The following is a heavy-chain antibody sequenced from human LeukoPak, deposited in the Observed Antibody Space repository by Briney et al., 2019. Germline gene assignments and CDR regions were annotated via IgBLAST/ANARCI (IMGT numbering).Heavy chain of an antibody. J-gene: IGHJ4*02. Sequence: SETLSLTCAVYGGSFSGYYWSWIRQPPGKGLEWIGEINHSGSTNYNPSLKSRVTISVDTSKNQFSLKLSSVTAADTAVYYCARERRYYGSGSYYRNFDYWGQGTLVTVSP. CDR3: ARERRYYGSGSYYRNFDY. CDR1: GGSFSGYY. CDR2: INHSGST. D-gene: IGHD3-10*01. V-gene: IGHV4-34*01.